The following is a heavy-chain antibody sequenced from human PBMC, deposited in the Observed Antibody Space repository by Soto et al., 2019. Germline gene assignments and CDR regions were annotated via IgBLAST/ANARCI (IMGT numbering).Heavy chain of an antibody. J-gene: IGHJ4*02. V-gene: IGHV4-39*01. D-gene: IGHD6-13*01. CDR3: AKGIAAAGNPLFDY. CDR1: GGSSSSSSYY. CDR2: IYYSGST. Sequence: PLETLSLTCTVSGGSSSSSSYYWGWIRQPPGKGLEWIGSIYYSGSTYYNPSLKSRVTISVDTSKNQFSLKLSSVTAADTAVYYCAKGIAAAGNPLFDYWGQGTLVTVSS.